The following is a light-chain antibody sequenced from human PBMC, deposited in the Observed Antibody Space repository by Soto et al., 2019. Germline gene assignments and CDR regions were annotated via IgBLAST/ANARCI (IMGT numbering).Light chain of an antibody. J-gene: IGLJ2*01. CDR2: EVS. CDR1: SSDVGGYNY. CDR3: RSYAGSNNFVV. V-gene: IGLV2-8*01. Sequence: QSVLTQPPSASGSPGQSVTISCTGTSSDVGGYNYVSWYQQHPGKAPKLMIYEVSKRPSGVPDRFSGSKSANTASLTVSGLQAEDEADYYCRSYAGSNNFVVFGGGTNVTVL.